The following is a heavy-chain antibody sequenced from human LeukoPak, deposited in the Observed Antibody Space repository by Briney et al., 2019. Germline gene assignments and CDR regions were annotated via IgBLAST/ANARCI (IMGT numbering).Heavy chain of an antibody. D-gene: IGHD5-18*01. CDR2: ISGSGSTI. J-gene: IGHJ4*02. Sequence: GGSLRLSCAASGFTFSDYYMSWIRQAPGKGLEWVSYISGSGSTIYYADSVKGRFTISRDNAENSLYLQMNSLRADDTAVYYCARAFTAMVRPGDYWGQGTLVTVSS. V-gene: IGHV3-11*01. CDR3: ARAFTAMVRPGDY. CDR1: GFTFSDYY.